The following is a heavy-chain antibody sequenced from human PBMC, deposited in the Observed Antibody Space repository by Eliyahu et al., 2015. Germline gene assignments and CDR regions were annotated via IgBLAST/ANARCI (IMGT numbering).Heavy chain of an antibody. CDR1: GFSFSPAW. CDR3: TTEVDLDLWSAYYDVRNGY. Sequence: DAQLVESGGGVVKAGGSLRLSCAASGFSFSPAWXXWVRQAPGKGPEWVGRIKSKSDGETTDYTAAVKGRFTISRDDSKSTLFLQLNSLRTEDTAMYYCTTEVDLDLWSAYYDVRNGYWGQGTLVNVSS. V-gene: IGHV3-15*01. D-gene: IGHD3-3*01. J-gene: IGHJ4*02. CDR2: IKSKSDGETT.